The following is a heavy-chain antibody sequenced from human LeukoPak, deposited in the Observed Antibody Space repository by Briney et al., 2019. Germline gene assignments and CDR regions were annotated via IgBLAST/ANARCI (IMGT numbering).Heavy chain of an antibody. D-gene: IGHD3-10*01. V-gene: IGHV4-61*01. CDR2: IYYSGST. J-gene: IGHJ4*02. Sequence: SETLSLTGTVSGGSVSSGTYYWRWIRQPPGKGLERVGYIYYSGSTNYNPSLKSRVTMSVDTSRNQFSLKLSSVTAADTAVYYCASYYDSGSYYNMGTYYCDYWGQGTLVTVSS. CDR3: ASYYDSGSYYNMGTYYCDY. CDR1: GGSVSSGTYY.